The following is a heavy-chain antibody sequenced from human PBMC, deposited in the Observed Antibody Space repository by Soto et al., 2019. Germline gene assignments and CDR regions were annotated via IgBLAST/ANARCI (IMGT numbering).Heavy chain of an antibody. J-gene: IGHJ3*02. D-gene: IGHD3-3*01. CDR3: ASVYSDFWSGTPDAFDI. Sequence: GGSLRLSCAASGFTFSSYWMSWVRQAPGKGLEWVANIKQDGSEKYYVDSVKGRFTISRDNAKNSLYLQMNSLGAEDTAVYYCASVYSDFWSGTPDAFDIWGKGTMVTVSS. V-gene: IGHV3-7*01. CDR2: IKQDGSEK. CDR1: GFTFSSYW.